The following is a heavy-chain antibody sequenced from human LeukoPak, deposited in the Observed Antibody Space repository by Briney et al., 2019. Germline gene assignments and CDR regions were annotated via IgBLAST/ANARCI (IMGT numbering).Heavy chain of an antibody. CDR3: ARDRAYYDFWSGYDV. Sequence: PSETLSLTCTVSGGSISSYHWSWIRQPAGKGLEWIGRIYTSGSTNYNPSLKSRVTMSVDTSKNQFSLKLSSVTAADTAVYYCARDRAYYDFWSGYDVWGQGTTVTVSS. CDR1: GGSISSYH. V-gene: IGHV4-4*07. J-gene: IGHJ6*02. D-gene: IGHD3-3*01. CDR2: IYTSGST.